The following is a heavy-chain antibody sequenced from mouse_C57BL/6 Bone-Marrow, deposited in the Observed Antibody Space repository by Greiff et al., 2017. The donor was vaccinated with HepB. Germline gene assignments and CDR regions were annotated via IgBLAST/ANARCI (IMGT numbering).Heavy chain of an antibody. V-gene: IGHV5-6*02. CDR1: GFTFSSYG. D-gene: IGHD1-1*01. J-gene: IGHJ4*01. Sequence: EVKVEESGGDLVKPGGSLKLSCAASGFTFSSYGMSWVRQTPDKRLEWVATISSGGSYTYYPDSVKGRFTISRDNAKNTRYLQMSSLKAEDTAMYYCASPLITTVVAVDAMDYWGQGTSVTVSS. CDR3: ASPLITTVVAVDAMDY. CDR2: ISSGGSYT.